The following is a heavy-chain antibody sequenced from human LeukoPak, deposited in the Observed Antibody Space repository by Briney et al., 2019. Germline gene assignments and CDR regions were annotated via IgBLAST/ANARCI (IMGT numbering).Heavy chain of an antibody. Sequence: PGGSLRLSCAASGFTFSTYWMHWVRQAPGKGLVWVSRINSDGSSTSCEDSVKGRFTISRDNAKNTLYLQMNSLRAEDTAVYYCARGVGPSTVSPLNYWGQGTLVTVSS. CDR1: GFTFSTYW. J-gene: IGHJ4*02. V-gene: IGHV3-74*01. CDR2: INSDGSST. D-gene: IGHD4-17*01. CDR3: ARGVGPSTVSPLNY.